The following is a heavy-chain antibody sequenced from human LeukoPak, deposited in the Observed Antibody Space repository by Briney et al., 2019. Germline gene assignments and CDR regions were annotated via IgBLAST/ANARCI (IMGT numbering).Heavy chain of an antibody. V-gene: IGHV3-33*06. CDR1: GFTFSSYG. D-gene: IGHD5-24*01. CDR2: IWYDGSNK. CDR3: ANPPWRFTTWPMALIDY. J-gene: IGHJ4*02. Sequence: GRSLRLSCAASGFTFSSYGMHWVRQAPGKGLEWVAVIWYDGSNKYYADSVKGRFTISRDNSKNTLYLQMNSLRAEDTAVYYGANPPWRFTTWPMALIDYWGQGTLVTVSS.